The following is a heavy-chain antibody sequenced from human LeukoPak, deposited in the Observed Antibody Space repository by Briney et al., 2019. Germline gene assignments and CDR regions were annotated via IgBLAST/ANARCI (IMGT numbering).Heavy chain of an antibody. V-gene: IGHV1-69*13. J-gene: IGHJ6*03. CDR3: LGIAVAGTGIIYYMDV. Sequence: GASVKVSCKTSGYSFTSYGITWVRQAPGQGLEWMGGIIPIFGTANYAQKFQGRVTITADESTSTAYMELSSLRSEDTAVYYCLGIAVAGTGIIYYMDVWGKGTTVTVSS. CDR1: GYSFTSYG. CDR2: IIPIFGTA. D-gene: IGHD6-19*01.